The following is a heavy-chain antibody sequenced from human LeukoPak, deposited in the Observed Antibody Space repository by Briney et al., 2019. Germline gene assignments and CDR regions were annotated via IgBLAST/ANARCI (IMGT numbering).Heavy chain of an antibody. CDR3: ARLRYFDWLYYFDY. Sequence: SETLSLTCAVYGGSFSGYYWSWIRQPPGEGLEWIGEINHSGSTNYNPSLKSRVTISVDTSKNQFSLKLSSVTAADTAVYYCARLRYFDWLYYFDYWGQGTLVTVSS. CDR2: INHSGST. CDR1: GGSFSGYY. D-gene: IGHD3-9*01. J-gene: IGHJ4*02. V-gene: IGHV4-34*01.